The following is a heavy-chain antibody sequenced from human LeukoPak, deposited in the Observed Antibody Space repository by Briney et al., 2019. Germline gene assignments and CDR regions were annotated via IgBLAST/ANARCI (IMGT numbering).Heavy chain of an antibody. D-gene: IGHD1-1*01. J-gene: IGHJ4*01. CDR1: GFVFSTYA. CDR2: ISSSGDNT. V-gene: IGHV3-23*01. CDR3: AKVKALDAVASYFDY. Sequence: PGGSLRLSCAASGFVFSTYAMGWVRQAPGKGLEWVSAISSSGDNTYYADSVKGQFIIDRDNSKNTLDLQMNSLRAEDTAIYHCAKVKALDAVASYFDYWGQGTLVTVSS.